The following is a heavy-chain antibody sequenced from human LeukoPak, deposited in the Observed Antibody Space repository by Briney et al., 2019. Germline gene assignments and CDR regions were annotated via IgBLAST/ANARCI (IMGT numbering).Heavy chain of an antibody. D-gene: IGHD2/OR15-2a*01. V-gene: IGHV5-51*01. Sequence: GESLKISCKGSGYSFSSHWIAWVRQMPGKGLEWMGMIDPRDSDTRYNPAFQGQVTMSVDKSLNTAYLQWSSLKASDTAMYYCARLQSNFNYHMDVWGKGTTVTVS. J-gene: IGHJ6*03. CDR1: GYSFSSHW. CDR3: ARLQSNFNYHMDV. CDR2: IDPRDSDT.